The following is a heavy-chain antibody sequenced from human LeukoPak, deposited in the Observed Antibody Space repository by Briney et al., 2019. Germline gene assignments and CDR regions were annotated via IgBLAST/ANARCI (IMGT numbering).Heavy chain of an antibody. CDR1: GFTFSSYG. Sequence: GASLRLSCAASGFTFSSYGMNWVRQAPGQGLEWVAVIWDYGSNKYYADYVKGRFTMSRDNSRSTLYLQMNSLRAEDTAVYYCASDGRATYDILTGDPDYWGQGTLVTVSS. D-gene: IGHD3-9*01. J-gene: IGHJ4*02. V-gene: IGHV3-33*01. CDR2: IWDYGSNK. CDR3: ASDGRATYDILTGDPDY.